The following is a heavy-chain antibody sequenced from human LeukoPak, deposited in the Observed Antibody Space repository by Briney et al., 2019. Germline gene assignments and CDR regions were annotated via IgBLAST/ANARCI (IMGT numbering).Heavy chain of an antibody. Sequence: GGSLRLSCAASGFTVSSNYMSWVRQAPGKGLEWVSVIYSGGSTYYADSVKGRFTISRDNSKSTLYLQMNSLRAEDTAVYYCAKGDFWSGYSYYFDHWGQGTLVTVSS. CDR2: IYSGGST. CDR1: GFTVSSNY. J-gene: IGHJ4*02. V-gene: IGHV3-53*01. D-gene: IGHD3-3*01. CDR3: AKGDFWSGYSYYFDH.